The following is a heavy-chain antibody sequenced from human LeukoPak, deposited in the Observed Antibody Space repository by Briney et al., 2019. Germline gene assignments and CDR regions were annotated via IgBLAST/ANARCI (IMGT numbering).Heavy chain of an antibody. CDR3: ARGSNGWSGIDY. J-gene: IGHJ4*02. Sequence: GGSLRLSCGASEFTSSSHWMYWVRRAPGEGLVWVSRISGDGSSTNYADSVKGRFAISRDNAKNTLYLQMNSLRAEDTSVYYCARGSNGWSGIDYWGQGTLVTVSS. CDR2: ISGDGSST. V-gene: IGHV3-74*01. D-gene: IGHD6-19*01. CDR1: EFTSSSHW.